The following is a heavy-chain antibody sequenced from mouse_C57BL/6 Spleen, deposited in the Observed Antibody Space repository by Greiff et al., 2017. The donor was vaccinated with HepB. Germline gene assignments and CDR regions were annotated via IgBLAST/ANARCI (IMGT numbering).Heavy chain of an antibody. CDR1: GYTFTGYW. CDR3: ARGYYDYDDAVYYAMDD. V-gene: IGHV1-9*01. Sequence: QVQLQQSGAELMKPGASVKLSCKATGYTFTGYWIEWVKQRPGHGLEWIGEILPGSGSTNYNEKFKGKATFTADTSSNTANMQISSLQTEDSAIYYCARGYYDYDDAVYYAMDDWGQGTSVTVSS. J-gene: IGHJ4*01. CDR2: ILPGSGST. D-gene: IGHD2-4*01.